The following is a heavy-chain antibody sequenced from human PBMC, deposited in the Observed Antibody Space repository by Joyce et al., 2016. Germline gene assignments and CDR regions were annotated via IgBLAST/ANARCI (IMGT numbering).Heavy chain of an antibody. Sequence: EVQLVEAGGALVQPGGSLRLSCAASGFTFSAYEIHWVRQTTGRGRVWGSAIGTAGDPYYAGSVKGRFTISRENAKSSLFLQMNSLRAEDTAVYYCARERGGGMSAFDIWGQGTMVTVSS. D-gene: IGHD3-16*01. CDR3: ARERGGGMSAFDI. CDR2: IGTAGDP. V-gene: IGHV3-13*05. CDR1: GFTFSAYE. J-gene: IGHJ3*02.